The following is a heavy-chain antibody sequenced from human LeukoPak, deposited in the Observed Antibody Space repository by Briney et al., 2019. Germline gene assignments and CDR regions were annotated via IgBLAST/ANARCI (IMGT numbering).Heavy chain of an antibody. CDR2: ISSSSSFT. V-gene: IGHV3-23*01. CDR3: ARRTPARGAFRYYYYMDV. CDR1: GFTFSNYG. D-gene: IGHD3-3*02. J-gene: IGHJ6*03. Sequence: PGGSLRLSCAASGFTFSNYGMSWVRQAPGKGLEWVSSISSSSSFTYYTDSVKGRFTISRDNSKNTLYLQMNSLRAEDTALYYCARRTPARGAFRYYYYMDVWGKGTTVTVSS.